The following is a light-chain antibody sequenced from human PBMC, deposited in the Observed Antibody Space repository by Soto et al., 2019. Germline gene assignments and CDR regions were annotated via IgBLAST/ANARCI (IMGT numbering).Light chain of an antibody. CDR1: QSVSRS. J-gene: IGKJ5*01. CDR2: GAS. V-gene: IGKV3-15*01. CDR3: QQYSDLIT. Sequence: EMVMTQSPATLSMSPGERATLSWRASQSVSRSLAWYQQKPGQAPRLLVYGASTRATGIPARFSGSGSGTEFTLTISSLQSEDFQVYYCQQYSDLITFGQGTRLEIE.